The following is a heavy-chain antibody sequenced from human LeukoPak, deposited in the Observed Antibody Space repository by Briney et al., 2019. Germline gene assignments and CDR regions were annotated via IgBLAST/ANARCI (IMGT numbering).Heavy chain of an antibody. Sequence: PGGSLRLSCAASGFTFSSYSMNWVRQAPGKGLEWVSYISTSSSTIYYADSVKGRFTISRDNAKNSLYLQMNSLRDEDTAVYYCARGPTPGRVCSSTSCYIGAPNPPKYYFDYWGQGTLVTVSS. J-gene: IGHJ4*02. CDR2: ISTSSSTI. D-gene: IGHD2-2*02. CDR1: GFTFSSYS. CDR3: ARGPTPGRVCSSTSCYIGAPNPPKYYFDY. V-gene: IGHV3-48*02.